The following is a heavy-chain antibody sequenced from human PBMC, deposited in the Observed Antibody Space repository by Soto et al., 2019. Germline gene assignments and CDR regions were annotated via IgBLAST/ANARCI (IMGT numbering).Heavy chain of an antibody. D-gene: IGHD6-6*01. Sequence: QVQLVQSGAEVKKPGASVKVSCKASGYTFTSYDINWVRQATGQGLEWMGWMNPNSGNTGYAQKFQGRVTMTRNTSRSTADMELSSLRSEDTAVYYCARRRGAARPGWFDPWGQGTLVTVSS. CDR3: ARRRGAARPGWFDP. V-gene: IGHV1-8*01. CDR2: MNPNSGNT. CDR1: GYTFTSYD. J-gene: IGHJ5*02.